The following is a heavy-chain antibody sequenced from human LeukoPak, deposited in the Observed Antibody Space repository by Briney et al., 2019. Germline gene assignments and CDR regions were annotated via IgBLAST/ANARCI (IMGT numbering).Heavy chain of an antibody. V-gene: IGHV1-69*04. J-gene: IGHJ4*02. CDR3: ASGGDYSLFDY. Sequence: ASVKVSCKASGGTFSSYAISWVRQAPGQGLEWMGRIIPILGIANYAQKFQGRVTITADKSTSTAYMELSSLRSEDTAVYYCASGGDYSLFDYWGQGTLVTVSS. D-gene: IGHD2-15*01. CDR1: GGTFSSYA. CDR2: IIPILGIA.